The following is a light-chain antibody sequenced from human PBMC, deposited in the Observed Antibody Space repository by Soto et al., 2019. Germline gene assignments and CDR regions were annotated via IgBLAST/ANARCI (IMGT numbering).Light chain of an antibody. Sequence: EIVLTQSPGTLSLSPGERATLSCRASQSVSSSSLAWYQQKPGQAPRLLIYGASSRATGIPDRFSGSGSGTDFTLTISRLEPEDFAVYYFQQYGSSPPMYTFGQGTKLEIK. J-gene: IGKJ2*01. V-gene: IGKV3-20*01. CDR2: GAS. CDR3: QQYGSSPPMYT. CDR1: QSVSSSS.